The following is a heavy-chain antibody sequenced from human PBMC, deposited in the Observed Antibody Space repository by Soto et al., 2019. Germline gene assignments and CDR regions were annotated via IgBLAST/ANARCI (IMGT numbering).Heavy chain of an antibody. CDR1: GGSISSYF. Sequence: PSETLSLTCTVSGGSISSYFWSWIRQPPGKGLEWIGYIYYTGSTNYNPSLKSRVTISVDTSKNQFSLQLSSVTAADTAVYYCASFNWXFDHWGRGTLVTVSS. CDR3: ASFNWXFDH. V-gene: IGHV4-59*01. J-gene: IGHJ2*01. CDR2: IYYTGST.